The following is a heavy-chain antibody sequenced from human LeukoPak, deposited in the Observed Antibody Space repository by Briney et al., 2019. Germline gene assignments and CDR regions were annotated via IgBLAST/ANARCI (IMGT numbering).Heavy chain of an antibody. J-gene: IGHJ3*02. V-gene: IGHV1-2*02. CDR2: INPNSGGT. CDR1: GYTFTGYF. CDR3: ARVSSASGAFDI. Sequence: GASVKVSCKASGYTFTGYFLHWVRQAPGQGLEWMGWINPNSGGTNYAQKFQGRVTMTRDTSISAAYMDLSSLRFDDTAVHYCARVSSASGAFDIWGQGTMVTVSS. D-gene: IGHD6-25*01.